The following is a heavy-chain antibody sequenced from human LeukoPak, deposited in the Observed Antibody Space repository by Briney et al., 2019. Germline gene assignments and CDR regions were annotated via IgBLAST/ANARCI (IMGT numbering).Heavy chain of an antibody. J-gene: IGHJ4*02. CDR1: GYTFTSYG. D-gene: IGHD1-26*01. CDR3: ARAKYSGTYGGFDY. CDR2: INTNTGNP. Sequence: ASVKVSCKASGYTFTSYGISWVRQAPGQGLEWMGWINTNTGNPTYAQGFTGRFVFSLDTSVSTAYLQISSLKAEDTAVYYRARAKYSGTYGGFDYWGQGTLVTVSS. V-gene: IGHV7-4-1*02.